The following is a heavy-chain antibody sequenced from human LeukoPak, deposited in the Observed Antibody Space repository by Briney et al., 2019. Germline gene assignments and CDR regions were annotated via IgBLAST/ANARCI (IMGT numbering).Heavy chain of an antibody. D-gene: IGHD3-10*01. CDR2: ISYTGDT. CDR1: GGSISTYF. Sequence: SETLSLTCTVSGGSISTYFWSWIRQPPGRGLEWIGYISYTGDTNSNPSLKSRVALSLDKSKNQFSLNLSALTAADTAVYYCARAYYGSGNYYNFNYWGQGTLVTVSS. V-gene: IGHV4-59*01. CDR3: ARAYYGSGNYYNFNY. J-gene: IGHJ4*02.